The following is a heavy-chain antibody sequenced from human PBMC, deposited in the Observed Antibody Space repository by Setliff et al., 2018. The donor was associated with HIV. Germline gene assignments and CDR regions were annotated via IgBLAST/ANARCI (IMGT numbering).Heavy chain of an antibody. J-gene: IGHJ3*02. CDR1: GFTFSSYG. CDR3: VKGGMTNAAFNI. Sequence: PGGSLRLSCAASGFTFSSYGMHWVRQAPGKGLEWVAVIWYDGSNKRYADNVKGRFTISRDNSKNTLYLQMNSLRLEDTALYYCVKGGMTNAAFNIWGPGTMVTVSS. CDR2: IWYDGSNK. V-gene: IGHV3-30*02. D-gene: IGHD3-16*01.